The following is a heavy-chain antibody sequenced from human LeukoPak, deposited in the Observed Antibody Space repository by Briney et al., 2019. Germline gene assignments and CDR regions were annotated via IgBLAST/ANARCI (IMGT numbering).Heavy chain of an antibody. CDR2: IIPIFGTA. CDR1: GYTFTSYD. V-gene: IGHV1-69*13. CDR3: AHTGGGYCSSTSCEIWYWFNP. Sequence: ASVKVSCKASGYTFTSYDINWVRQATGQGLEWMGGIIPIFGTANYAQKFQGRVTITADESTSTAYMELSSLRSEDTAVYYCAHTGGGYCSSTSCEIWYWFNPWGQGTLVTVSS. D-gene: IGHD2-2*01. J-gene: IGHJ5*02.